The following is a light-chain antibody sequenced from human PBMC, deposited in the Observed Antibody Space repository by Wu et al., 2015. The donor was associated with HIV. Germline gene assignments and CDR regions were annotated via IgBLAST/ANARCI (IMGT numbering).Light chain of an antibody. CDR3: QQYNNWPPLT. CDR1: RSVSSN. V-gene: IGKV3-15*01. Sequence: ETVMTQTPATLSVSPGERATFSCRASRSVSSNLAWYQQKPGQAPRLLIYGASTRATGIPARFSGSGSGTEFTLTIRSLQSEDFAVYYCQQYNNWPPLTFGGGPRWRSN. CDR2: GAS. J-gene: IGKJ4*01.